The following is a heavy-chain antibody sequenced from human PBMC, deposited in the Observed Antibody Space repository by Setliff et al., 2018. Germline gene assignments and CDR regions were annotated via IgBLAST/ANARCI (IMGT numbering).Heavy chain of an antibody. J-gene: IGHJ5*02. CDR1: GGSLNSGSYY. CDR2: LHTSGST. D-gene: IGHD1-26*01. Sequence: SETLSLTCAVSGGSLNSGSYYWSWIRQSTERGLEWLGRLHTSGSTTYNPALNSRVTISVDTSTNQFSLRLTSLTAADTAVYFCARDNTILGATDHWGQGTLVT. V-gene: IGHV4-61*02. CDR3: ARDNTILGATDH.